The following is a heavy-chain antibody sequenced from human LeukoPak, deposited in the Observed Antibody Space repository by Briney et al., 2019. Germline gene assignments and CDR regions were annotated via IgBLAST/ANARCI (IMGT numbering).Heavy chain of an antibody. D-gene: IGHD2-21*01. Sequence: SETLSLTCAVYGGSFSGYYWSWIRQPPGKGLEWIGYIYYSGSTNYNPSLKSRVTISVDTSKNQFSLKLSSVTAADTAVYYCATQHIWGQGTLVTVSS. J-gene: IGHJ4*02. CDR1: GGSFSGYY. CDR3: ATQHI. CDR2: IYYSGST. V-gene: IGHV4-59*01.